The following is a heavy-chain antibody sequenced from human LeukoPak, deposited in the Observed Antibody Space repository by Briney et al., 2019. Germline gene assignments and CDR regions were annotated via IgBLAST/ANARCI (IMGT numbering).Heavy chain of an antibody. CDR1: GFTFSSYS. V-gene: IGHV3-21*01. Sequence: PGGSLRLSCAASGFTFSSYSMNWVRQAPGKGLEWVSSISSSSSYIYYADSVKGRFTISRDNAKNSLYLQMNSLRAEDTAVYYCARGGGGITMVRGVMSWDFDYWGQGTLVTVSS. CDR3: ARGGGGITMVRGVMSWDFDY. D-gene: IGHD3-10*01. CDR2: ISSSSSYI. J-gene: IGHJ4*02.